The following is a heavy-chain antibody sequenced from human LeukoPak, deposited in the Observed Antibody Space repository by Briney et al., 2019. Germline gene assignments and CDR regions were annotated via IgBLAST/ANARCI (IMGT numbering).Heavy chain of an antibody. Sequence: ASVKVSCKASGYTFTSYGINWVRQAPGQGLEWMGWISAYNGNTNYAQKLQGRVTMTTDTSTSTAYMELRSLRSDDTAVYYCARGGLPGYSSSWYGYWGQGTLVTVSS. CDR3: ARGGLPGYSSSWYGY. CDR2: ISAYNGNT. D-gene: IGHD6-13*01. V-gene: IGHV1-18*01. CDR1: GYTFTSYG. J-gene: IGHJ4*02.